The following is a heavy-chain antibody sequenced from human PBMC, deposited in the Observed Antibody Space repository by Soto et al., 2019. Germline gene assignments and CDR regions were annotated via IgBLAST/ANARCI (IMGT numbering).Heavy chain of an antibody. V-gene: IGHV1-18*01. CDR3: ARVIAAAGTQWFDP. D-gene: IGHD6-13*01. CDR1: GYTFTSYG. J-gene: IGHJ5*02. CDR2: ISAYNGNT. Sequence: ASVKVSFKASGYTFTSYGISWVRQAPGQGLEWMGWISAYNGNTNYAQKLQGRVTMTTDTSTSTAYMELRSLRSDDTAVYYCARVIAAAGTQWFDPWGQGTLVTVSS.